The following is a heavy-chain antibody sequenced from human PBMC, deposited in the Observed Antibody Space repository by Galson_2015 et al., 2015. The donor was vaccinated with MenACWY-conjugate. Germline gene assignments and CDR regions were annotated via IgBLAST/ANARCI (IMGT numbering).Heavy chain of an antibody. Sequence: SVKVSCKVSGYTFTFHDMSWVRQVAGQGLECLGWMNPKSGNTGYAQKFQGRVTMTRNTSITTTYLELSSLNSEDTAVYFCARLTGGRFDLWGQGTLVTVSS. CDR3: ARLTGGRFDL. V-gene: IGHV1-8*01. D-gene: IGHD7-27*01. CDR2: MNPKSGNT. CDR1: GYTFTFHD. J-gene: IGHJ4*02.